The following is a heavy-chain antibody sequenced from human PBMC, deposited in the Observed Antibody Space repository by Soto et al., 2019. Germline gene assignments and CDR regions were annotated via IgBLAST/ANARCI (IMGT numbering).Heavy chain of an antibody. CDR2: IYYSGST. CDR3: ARRYGASFGY. V-gene: IGHV4-59*01. Sequence: QVQLQESGPGLVKPSETLSLTCTVSGGSISSYYWSWIRQPPGKGLEWIGYIYYSGSTNYNPSLKSRVTISVDTSKKQFALKLSSVTAADAGVYYCARRYGASFGYWGQGTLVTVSS. J-gene: IGHJ4*02. CDR1: GGSISSYY. D-gene: IGHD4-17*01.